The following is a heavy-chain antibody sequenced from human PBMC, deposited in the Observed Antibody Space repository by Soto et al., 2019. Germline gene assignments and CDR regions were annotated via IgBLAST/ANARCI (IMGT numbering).Heavy chain of an antibody. CDR3: AKDRDGAAAGPTNFYGMDV. D-gene: IGHD6-13*01. V-gene: IGHV3-23*01. Sequence: EVQLLESGGGLVQPGGSLRLSCAASGFTFSSYAMSWVRQAPGKGLEWVSVISGSGDSTYYADSVRGRFTISRDNSKNPLYLQMNSLRAEDTAVYYCAKDRDGAAAGPTNFYGMDVWGQGTKVTVSS. CDR1: GFTFSSYA. CDR2: ISGSGDST. J-gene: IGHJ6*02.